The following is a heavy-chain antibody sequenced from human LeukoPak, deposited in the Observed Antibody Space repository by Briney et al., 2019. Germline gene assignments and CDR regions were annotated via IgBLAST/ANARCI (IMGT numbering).Heavy chain of an antibody. CDR2: IIPIFGTA. V-gene: IGHV1-69*06. CDR1: GGTFSSYA. D-gene: IGHD3-9*01. J-gene: IGHJ4*02. CDR3: ARDLNYDILTGYYAHLSY. Sequence: GSSVKVSCKASGGTFSSYAISWVRQAPGQGLEWMGGIIPIFGTANYAQKFQGRVTITADKSTSTAYVELSSLRSDDTAVYYCARDLNYDILTGYYAHLSYWGQGTLVTVSS.